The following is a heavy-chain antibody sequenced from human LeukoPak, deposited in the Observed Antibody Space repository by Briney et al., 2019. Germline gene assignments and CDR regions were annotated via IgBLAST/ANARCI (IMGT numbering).Heavy chain of an antibody. CDR2: ISYDGSNK. Sequence: GGSLRLSCAASGFTFSSYGMHWVRQAPGKGLEWVAVISYDGSNKYYADSVKGRFTISRDNSKNTLYLQMNSLRAEDTAVYYCAKDDCYGSGSYYYYYYGMDVWGKGTTVTVSS. D-gene: IGHD3-10*01. J-gene: IGHJ6*04. CDR1: GFTFSSYG. V-gene: IGHV3-30*18. CDR3: AKDDCYGSGSYYYYYYGMDV.